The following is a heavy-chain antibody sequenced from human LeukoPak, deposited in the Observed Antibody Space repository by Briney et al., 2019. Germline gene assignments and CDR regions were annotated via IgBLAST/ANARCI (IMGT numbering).Heavy chain of an antibody. CDR2: VYYSGNT. CDR3: ARGPLTMTRGFDP. Sequence: SETLSLTCTVSGGSISSSNYYWGWIRQPPGKGLECIGSVYYSGNTYYNPSLKSRVTISVDTSKNQFSLKLSSVTAADTAVYYCARGPLTMTRGFDPWGQGTLVTVSS. CDR1: GGSISSSNYY. D-gene: IGHD4-17*01. V-gene: IGHV4-39*07. J-gene: IGHJ5*02.